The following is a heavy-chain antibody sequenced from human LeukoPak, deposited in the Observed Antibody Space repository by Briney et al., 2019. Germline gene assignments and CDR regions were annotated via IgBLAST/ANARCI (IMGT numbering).Heavy chain of an antibody. Sequence: PGGSLRLSCAASGFTVSSNYMSWVRQAPGKGLEWVSVIYSGGSTYYADSVKGRFTISRDNSKNTLYLQMNSLRAEDTAVYYCARGPLLRWGLGGRGMDVWGQGTTVTVSS. D-gene: IGHD3-3*01. CDR1: GFTVSSNY. J-gene: IGHJ6*02. CDR3: ARGPLLRWGLGGRGMDV. V-gene: IGHV3-53*01. CDR2: IYSGGST.